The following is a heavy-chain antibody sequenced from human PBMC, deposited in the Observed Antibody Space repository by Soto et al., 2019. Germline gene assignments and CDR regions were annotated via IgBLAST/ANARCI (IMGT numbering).Heavy chain of an antibody. CDR3: ARDTGGIGGNGNAH. CDR2: IYYNGNT. J-gene: IGHJ4*02. D-gene: IGHD2-15*01. CDR1: GASISSYY. V-gene: IGHV4-59*01. Sequence: SETLSLTCTVSGASISSYYWSWIRQPPGKGLEWIGYIYYNGNTDYKPSLQSRVTISIEPSKSHFSLRLSSVTAADTAVYYCARDTGGIGGNGNAHLGQGTQVTVSS.